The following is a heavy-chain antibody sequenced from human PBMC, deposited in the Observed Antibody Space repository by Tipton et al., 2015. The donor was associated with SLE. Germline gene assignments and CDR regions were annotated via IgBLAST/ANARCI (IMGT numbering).Heavy chain of an antibody. V-gene: IGHV3-13*01. CDR2: IGTAGDT. D-gene: IGHD3-3*01. CDR1: GFTFSSYD. CDR3: ARWSDFHYGMDV. J-gene: IGHJ6*02. Sequence: SLRLSCAASGFTFSSYDMHWVRQATGKGLEWVSAIGTAGDTYYPGSVKGRFTISRENAKNSLYLQMNSLRAGDTAVYYCARWSDFHYGMDVWGQGTTVTVSS.